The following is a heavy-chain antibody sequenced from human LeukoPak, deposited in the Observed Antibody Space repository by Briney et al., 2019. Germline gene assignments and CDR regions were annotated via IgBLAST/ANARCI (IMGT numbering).Heavy chain of an antibody. CDR2: IRSDGTNQ. CDR1: GFTFSHYG. V-gene: IGHV3-33*01. D-gene: IGHD4-11*01. Sequence: SGGSLRLSCAAAGFTFSHYGMHWVRQAPGKGLEWVAVIRSDGTNQYYGDSVKGRFTISRDDSGNTVYLQMNSLRPEDTGVYYCARDAQRGFDYSNSLEYWGQGTPVTVST. CDR3: ARDAQRGFDYSNSLEY. J-gene: IGHJ4*02.